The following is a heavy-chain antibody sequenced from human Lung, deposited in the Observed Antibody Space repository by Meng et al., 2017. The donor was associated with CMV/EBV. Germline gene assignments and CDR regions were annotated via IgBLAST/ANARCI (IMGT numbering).Heavy chain of an antibody. CDR2: IIPLFGTA. D-gene: IGHD2-8*02. CDR3: ARGPADRRGIVLVTAALEAFDV. V-gene: IGHV1-69*05. Sequence: SVKVSCKASGGTFSNYAVTWVRQAPGQGLEWMGGIIPLFGTADYAQKFQGRVTITTDESTTTAYMELSSLKSEDTAVYFCARGPADRRGIVLVTAALEAFDVXGQGXRVTVSS. CDR1: GGTFSNYA. J-gene: IGHJ3*01.